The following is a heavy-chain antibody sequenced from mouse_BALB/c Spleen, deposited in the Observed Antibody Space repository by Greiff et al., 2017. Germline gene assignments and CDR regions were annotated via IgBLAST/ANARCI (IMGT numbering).Heavy chain of an antibody. Sequence: VQLVESGPGLVAPSQSLSITCTVSGFSLTSYGVHWVRQPPGKGLEWLGVIWAGGSTNYNSALMSRLSISKDNSKSQVFLKMNSLQTDDTAMYYCARGNYRYDSYAMDYWGQGTSVTVSS. J-gene: IGHJ4*01. CDR2: IWAGGST. CDR3: ARGNYRYDSYAMDY. V-gene: IGHV2-9*02. CDR1: GFSLTSYG. D-gene: IGHD2-14*01.